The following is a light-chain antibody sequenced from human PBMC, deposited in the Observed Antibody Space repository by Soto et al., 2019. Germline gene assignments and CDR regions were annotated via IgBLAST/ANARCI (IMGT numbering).Light chain of an antibody. CDR3: QQYNKWPRT. V-gene: IGKV3-15*01. CDR1: QSVSSN. CDR2: DAS. Sequence: IVITQSPSTLSLSPCERSTLSCRASQSVSSNLAWYQQKPGQAPRLLIYDASTRATGVPATFSGSGSGTEFTLTISSLQSEDFAVYYCQQYNKWPRTFGQGTKVDIK. J-gene: IGKJ1*01.